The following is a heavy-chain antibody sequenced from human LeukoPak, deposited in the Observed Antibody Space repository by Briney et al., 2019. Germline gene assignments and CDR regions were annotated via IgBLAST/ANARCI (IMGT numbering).Heavy chain of an antibody. CDR2: INHSGST. CDR3: ARGPQRAFDI. J-gene: IGHJ3*02. V-gene: IGHV4-34*01. CDR1: GGSFSGYY. Sequence: SETLSLTCAVYGGSFSGYYWSWIRQPPGKGLEWIGEINHSGSTNYNPSLKSRVTISVGTSKNQFSLKLSSVTAADTAVYYCARGPQRAFDIWGQGTMVTVSS.